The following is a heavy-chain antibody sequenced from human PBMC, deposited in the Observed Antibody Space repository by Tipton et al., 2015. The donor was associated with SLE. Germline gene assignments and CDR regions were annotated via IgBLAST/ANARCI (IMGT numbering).Heavy chain of an antibody. CDR1: GFTFSSYG. CDR2: ISDDGSNK. V-gene: IGHV3-30*18. CDR3: AKRAGSGWSNDAFDI. J-gene: IGHJ3*02. Sequence: RSLRLSCAASGFTFSSYGMHWVRQAPGKGLEWVAVISDDGSNKYYADSVKGRFTISRDNSKNTLYLQMNSLRAEDTAVYYCAKRAGSGWSNDAFDIWGQGTMVTVSS. D-gene: IGHD6-19*01.